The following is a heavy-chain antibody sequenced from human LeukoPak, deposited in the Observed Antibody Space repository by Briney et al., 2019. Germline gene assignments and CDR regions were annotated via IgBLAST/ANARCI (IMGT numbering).Heavy chain of an antibody. D-gene: IGHD2-2*01. CDR3: ARGFCSDTTCYLFDY. V-gene: IGHV3-30*01. J-gene: IGHJ4*02. Sequence: GGSLRLSCAASGFTFSSYAMHWVRQAPGKGLEWVAVMSYDGSSEFYADSVKGRFTISRDNSKNTLYLQMNSLRAEDTALYYCARGFCSDTTCYLFDYRGQGTLVTVSS. CDR1: GFTFSSYA. CDR2: MSYDGSSE.